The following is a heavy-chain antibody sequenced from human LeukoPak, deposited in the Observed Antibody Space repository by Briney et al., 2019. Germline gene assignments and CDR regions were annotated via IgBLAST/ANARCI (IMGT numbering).Heavy chain of an antibody. J-gene: IGHJ4*02. V-gene: IGHV4-59*01. CDR2: IYYSGST. Sequence: SETLSLTCTVSGGSISSYYWGWIRQPPGKGLEWIGYIYYSGSTNYNPSLKSRVTISVDTSKNQFSLKLSSVTAADTAVHYCARGGLAGDYASPFFDYWGQGTLVTVSS. CDR3: ARGGLAGDYASPFFDY. CDR1: GGSISSYY. D-gene: IGHD4-17*01.